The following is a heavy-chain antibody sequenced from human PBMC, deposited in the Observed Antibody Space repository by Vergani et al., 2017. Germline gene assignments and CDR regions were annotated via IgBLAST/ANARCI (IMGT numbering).Heavy chain of an antibody. CDR1: GFTFTTYA. J-gene: IGHJ4*02. V-gene: IGHV3-23*01. CDR3: AKGQYSNSRRAIDY. CDR2: ISAIGGST. Sequence: EVQLLESGGGLVQPGGSLRLSCEASGFTFTTYAMTWVRQAPGKGLEWVSFISAIGGSTKYADSVKGRFTISVDNSKNTLYLQMNSLRAEDTAVYYCAKGQYSNSRRAIDYWGQGILVIVSA. D-gene: IGHD6-6*01.